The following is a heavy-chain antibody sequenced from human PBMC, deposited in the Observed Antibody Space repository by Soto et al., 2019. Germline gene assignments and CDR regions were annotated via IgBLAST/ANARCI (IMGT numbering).Heavy chain of an antibody. J-gene: IGHJ6*03. CDR1: GDSINSYY. CDR2: VYYSGST. CDR3: ARSATTHFYDIDV. Sequence: QVQLQESGPGLVKPSETLSLTCTVSGDSINSYYWTWIRQPPGKGLEWIGCVYYSGSTTYNPSLKSRVTISVDGSTNQFSLKLSSVTAADTAVYYCARSATTHFYDIDVWGKGTTVTVSS. V-gene: IGHV4-59*01.